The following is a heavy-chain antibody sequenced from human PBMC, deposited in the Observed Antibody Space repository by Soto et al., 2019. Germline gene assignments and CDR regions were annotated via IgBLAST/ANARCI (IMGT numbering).Heavy chain of an antibody. V-gene: IGHV1-18*01. CDR2: ISAYNGNT. CDR1: GYTFSSYG. J-gene: IGHJ4*02. Sequence: GASVKVSCQASGYTFSSYGISWVRQAPGKGLEWMGWISAYNGNTNYAQKLQGRVTMTTDTSTSTAYMELRSLRSDDTAVYYCARVRDIVVVPAAPHFDYWGQGTLVTVSS. D-gene: IGHD2-2*01. CDR3: ARVRDIVVVPAAPHFDY.